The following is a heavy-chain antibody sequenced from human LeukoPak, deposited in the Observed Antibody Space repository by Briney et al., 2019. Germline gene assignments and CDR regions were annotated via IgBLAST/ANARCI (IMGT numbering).Heavy chain of an antibody. CDR3: ARPVMTTVLSWFDP. J-gene: IGHJ5*02. CDR1: GYSISSGYY. V-gene: IGHV4-38-2*01. CDR2: IYHSGST. Sequence: SETLSLTCAVSGYSISSGYYWGWIRQPPGKGLEWIGSIYHSGSTYYNPSLKSRVTISVDTSKNQFSLKLSSVTAADTAVYYCARPVMTTVLSWFDPWGQGTLVTVSS. D-gene: IGHD4-11*01.